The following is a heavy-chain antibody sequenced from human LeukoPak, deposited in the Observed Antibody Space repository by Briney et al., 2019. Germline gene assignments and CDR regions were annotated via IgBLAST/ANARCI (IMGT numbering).Heavy chain of an antibody. J-gene: IGHJ5*02. CDR1: RGTFNNYA. Sequence: ASVKVSCKASRGTFNNYAISWVRQAPGQGLEWMGGIIPIFGTANYAQKFQGRVTITADESTSTAYMELSSLRSEDTAVYYCARENYYYDFWSGYFNHNWFDPWGQGTLVTVSS. D-gene: IGHD3-3*01. CDR3: ARENYYYDFWSGYFNHNWFDP. CDR2: IIPIFGTA. V-gene: IGHV1-69*13.